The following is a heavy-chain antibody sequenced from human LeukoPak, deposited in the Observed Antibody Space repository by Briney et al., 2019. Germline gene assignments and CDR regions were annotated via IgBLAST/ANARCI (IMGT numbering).Heavy chain of an antibody. CDR3: AKYGYNYAFDI. V-gene: IGHV4-59*01. J-gene: IGHJ3*02. CDR2: IYYSGST. CDR1: GGSISPYY. D-gene: IGHD5-24*01. Sequence: SETLSLTCTVYGGSISPYYWSWIRQPPGKGLEWIGYIYYSGSTNYNPSLKSRVIISVDTSKNQFSLKLSSVTAADTAVYYCAKYGYNYAFDIWGQGTMVTVSS.